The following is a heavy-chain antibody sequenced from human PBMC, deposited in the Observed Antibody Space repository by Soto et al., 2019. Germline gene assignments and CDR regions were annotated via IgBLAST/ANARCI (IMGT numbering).Heavy chain of an antibody. J-gene: IGHJ3*02. D-gene: IGHD1-26*01. CDR1: GGTFSIYA. Sequence: GASVKVSCKASGGTFSIYAISWVRQAPGQGLEWMGGIIPIFGTANYAQKFQGRVTITADESTSTAYMELSSLRSEDTAVYYCARGRGVVGGLPTLGSFDIWGQGTMVTVSS. CDR2: IIPIFGTA. CDR3: ARGRGVVGGLPTLGSFDI. V-gene: IGHV1-69*13.